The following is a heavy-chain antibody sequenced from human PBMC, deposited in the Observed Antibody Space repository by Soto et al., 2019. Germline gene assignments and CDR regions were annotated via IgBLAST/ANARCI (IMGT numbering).Heavy chain of an antibody. V-gene: IGHV4-34*01. D-gene: IGHD5-12*01. CDR2: IKDGGVT. J-gene: IGHJ4*02. CDR1: GGSLTGYY. CDR3: ARGQEGVVATH. Sequence: QVQLQRWGAGLLKPSETLSLTCAVNGGSLTGYYWSWIRQPPGKGLEWIGEIKDGGVTNYSPSLKSRVTMSADTSKNQFSLNLNSVTAADTAVYYCARGQEGVVATHWDQGTLVTVSS.